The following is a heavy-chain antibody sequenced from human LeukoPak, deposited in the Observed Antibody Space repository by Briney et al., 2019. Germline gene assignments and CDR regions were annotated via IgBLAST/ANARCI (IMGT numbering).Heavy chain of an antibody. CDR1: GYTLTELS. CDR3: ATDRSSSGWYDFDY. V-gene: IGHV1-24*01. J-gene: IGHJ4*02. CDR2: FDPEDGET. D-gene: IGHD6-19*01. Sequence: ASVKVSCKVSGYTLTELSMHWVRQAPGKGREWMGGFDPEDGETIYAQKFQGRVTMTEDTSTDTAYMELSSLRSEDTAVYYCATDRSSSGWYDFDYWGQGTLVTVSS.